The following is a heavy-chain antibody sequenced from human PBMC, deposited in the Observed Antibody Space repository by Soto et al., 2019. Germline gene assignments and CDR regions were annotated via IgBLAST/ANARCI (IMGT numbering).Heavy chain of an antibody. CDR1: GFTFSSYA. D-gene: IGHD3-3*01. CDR2: ISYDGSNE. CDR3: TRETMTIRLYFDY. J-gene: IGHJ4*02. Sequence: QPGGSLRLSCAASGFTFSSYATHWVRQAPGKGLEWVAVISYDGSNEYYADSVKGRFTISRDNSKNTLYLQVNSLRAEDTAMYYCTRETMTIRLYFDYWGQGALVTVSS. V-gene: IGHV3-30-3*01.